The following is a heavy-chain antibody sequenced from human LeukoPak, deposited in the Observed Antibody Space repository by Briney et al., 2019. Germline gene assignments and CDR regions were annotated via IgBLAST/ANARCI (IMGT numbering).Heavy chain of an antibody. Sequence: PGGSLRLSCAASGFTFSNAWMSWVRQAPGKGLEWVGRIKSKTDGGTTDYAAPVKGRFTISRDDSKNTLYLQMNSLKTEDTAVYYCTTTYYYDSSGYYYYYYMDVWGKGTTVTVSS. CDR1: GFTFSNAW. V-gene: IGHV3-15*01. D-gene: IGHD3-22*01. CDR2: IKSKTDGGTT. J-gene: IGHJ6*03. CDR3: TTTYYYDSSGYYYYYYMDV.